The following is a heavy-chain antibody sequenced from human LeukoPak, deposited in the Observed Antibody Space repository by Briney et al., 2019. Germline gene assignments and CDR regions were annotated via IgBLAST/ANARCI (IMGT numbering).Heavy chain of an antibody. J-gene: IGHJ4*02. D-gene: IGHD2-21*01. CDR2: ISSSSSYI. Sequence: GGSLRLSCAASGFPFSSYSMNWVRQAPGKGLEWVSSISSSSSYIYYADSVKGRFTISRDNAKNSLYLQMNSPRAEDTAVYYCARGGSVILDYWGQGTLVTVSS. V-gene: IGHV3-21*01. CDR3: ARGGSVILDY. CDR1: GFPFSSYS.